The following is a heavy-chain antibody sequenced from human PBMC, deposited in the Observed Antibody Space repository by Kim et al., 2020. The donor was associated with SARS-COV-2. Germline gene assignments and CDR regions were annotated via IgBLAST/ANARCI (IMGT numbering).Heavy chain of an antibody. Sequence: SETLSLTCAVYGGSFSGYYWSWIRQPPGKGLEWIGEINHSGSTNYNPSLKSRVTISVDTSKNQFSLKLSSVTAADTAVYYCARAPPPRGYSYGRARGGMDVWGQGTTVTVSS. J-gene: IGHJ6*02. CDR2: INHSGST. V-gene: IGHV4-34*01. D-gene: IGHD5-18*01. CDR3: ARAPPPRGYSYGRARGGMDV. CDR1: GGSFSGYY.